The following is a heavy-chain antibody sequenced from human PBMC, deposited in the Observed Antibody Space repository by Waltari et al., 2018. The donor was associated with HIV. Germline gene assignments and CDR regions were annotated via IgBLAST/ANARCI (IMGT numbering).Heavy chain of an antibody. CDR3: ARSRGIAAAGTGYYGMDV. D-gene: IGHD6-13*01. J-gene: IGHJ6*02. CDR1: GFSLSTSGMR. Sequence: QVTLKESGPALVKPTQTLTLTCTFSGFSLSTSGMRVSWIRQPPGKALEWLERIDGDDDKFYSTSLKTRLTISKDTSKNQVVLTMTNMDPVDTGTYYCARSRGIAAAGTGYYGMDVWGQGTTVTVSS. CDR2: IDGDDDK. V-gene: IGHV2-70*04.